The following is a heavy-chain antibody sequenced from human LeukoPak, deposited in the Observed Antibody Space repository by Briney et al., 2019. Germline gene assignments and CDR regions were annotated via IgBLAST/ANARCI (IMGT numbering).Heavy chain of an antibody. Sequence: SETLSLTCTVSDGSISSSSYYWGWIRQPPGKGLEWIGSIYYSGSTYYNPSLKSRVTISVDTSKNQFSLKLSSVTAADTAVYYCATLDRTTDAFDIWGQGTMVTVSS. D-gene: IGHD1-1*01. CDR2: IYYSGST. CDR1: DGSISSSSYY. J-gene: IGHJ3*02. V-gene: IGHV4-39*01. CDR3: ATLDRTTDAFDI.